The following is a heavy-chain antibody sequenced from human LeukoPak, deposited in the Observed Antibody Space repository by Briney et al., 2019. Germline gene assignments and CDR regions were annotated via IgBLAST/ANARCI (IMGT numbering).Heavy chain of an antibody. CDR2: IYYSGST. J-gene: IGHJ4*02. Sequence: SETLSLTCTVSGGSISSSSYYWGWIRQPPGKGLEWIGSIYYSGSTYYNPSLKSRVTISVDTSKNQFSLKLSSVTAADTAVYHCARHLPYGSGRKIDYWGQGTLVTVSS. CDR3: ARHLPYGSGRKIDY. D-gene: IGHD3-10*01. CDR1: GGSISSSSYY. V-gene: IGHV4-39*01.